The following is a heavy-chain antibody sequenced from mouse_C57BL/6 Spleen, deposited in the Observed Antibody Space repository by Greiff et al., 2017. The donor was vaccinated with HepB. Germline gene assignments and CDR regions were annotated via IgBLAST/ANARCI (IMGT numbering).Heavy chain of an antibody. J-gene: IGHJ1*03. CDR1: GYAFSSYW. CDR2: IYPGDGDT. CDR3: ARGGLITTVDWYFDV. V-gene: IGHV1-80*01. Sequence: VKLVESGAELVKPGASVKISCKASGYAFSSYWMNWVKQRPGKGLEWIGQIYPGDGDTNYNGKFKGKAKLTADKSSSTAYMQLSSLTSEDSAVYFCARGGLITTVDWYFDVWGTGTTVTVSS. D-gene: IGHD1-1*01.